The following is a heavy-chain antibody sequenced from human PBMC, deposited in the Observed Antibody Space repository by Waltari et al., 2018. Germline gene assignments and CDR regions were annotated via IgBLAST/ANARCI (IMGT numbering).Heavy chain of an antibody. Sequence: QVQLQQWGAGLLKPSETLSLTCSVYGGSFRGYYWSWIRQPPGKGLAWMGEINHSGSTNYNPSLKSRVTISVDTSKNQFSLKLSSVTAADTAVYYCARGRPKYYDYVWGSYRPHGAFDIWGQGTMVTVSS. CDR1: GGSFRGYY. D-gene: IGHD3-16*02. CDR3: ARGRPKYYDYVWGSYRPHGAFDI. V-gene: IGHV4-34*01. J-gene: IGHJ3*02. CDR2: INHSGST.